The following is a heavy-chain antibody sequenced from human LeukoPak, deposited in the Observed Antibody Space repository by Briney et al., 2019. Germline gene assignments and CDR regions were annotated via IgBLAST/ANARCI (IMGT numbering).Heavy chain of an antibody. V-gene: IGHV1-46*01. J-gene: IGHJ4*02. CDR3: ARDPRGGSYYFDN. CDR1: GYTFTSYY. Sequence: GASVKVSCKASGYTFTSYYMHWVRQAPGQGLEWMGRIISVRDTANYAQKFQGRVTITLDQSTSTTYMTLSGLRSEDSAMYYCARDPRGGSYYFDNWGQGTLVTVSS. D-gene: IGHD1-26*01. CDR2: IISVRDTA.